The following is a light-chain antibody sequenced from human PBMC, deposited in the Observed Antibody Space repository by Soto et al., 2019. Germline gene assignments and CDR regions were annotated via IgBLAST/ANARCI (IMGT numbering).Light chain of an antibody. J-gene: IGKJ4*01. CDR2: AAS. CDR1: QSVSSN. V-gene: IGKV3-15*01. Sequence: EIVMTQSPATLSVSPGERASLSCRASQSVSSNLAWYQQKPGQTPRLLIYAASTLQSGVPSRFSGSGSGTDFTLTISSLQPEDVATYYCQKYNSAVDTFGGGTKVDIK. CDR3: QKYNSAVDT.